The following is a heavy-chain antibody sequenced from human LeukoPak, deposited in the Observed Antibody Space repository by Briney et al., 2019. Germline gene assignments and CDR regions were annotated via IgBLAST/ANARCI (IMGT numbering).Heavy chain of an antibody. CDR2: ISRSGDYT. D-gene: IGHD3-10*01. V-gene: IGHV3-23*01. CDR1: GFTFTSYA. CDR3: AKGGLIGDY. Sequence: PGGSLRLSCAASGFTFTSYAMTWVRQAPGKGLEWVSGISRSGDYTYYADSVKGRLIISRDNSKNTLYLQMNSLRAEDTAVYYCAKGGLIGDYWGQGTLVTVSP. J-gene: IGHJ4*02.